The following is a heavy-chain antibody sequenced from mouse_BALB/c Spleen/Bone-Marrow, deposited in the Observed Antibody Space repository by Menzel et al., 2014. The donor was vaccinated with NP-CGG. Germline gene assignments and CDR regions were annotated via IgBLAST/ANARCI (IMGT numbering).Heavy chain of an antibody. CDR3: ARYYNYYFDV. J-gene: IGHJ1*01. CDR2: INPSNGRA. Sequence: QVQLQQSGAELVKPGASVRLSCKTSGYTFXNYWMHWVKQRPGQGLEWIGDINPSNGRATYSEKFKSKATLTVDTSSSTAYMQLSSLTSEDSAVYYCARYYNYYFDVWGAGTTVTVSS. V-gene: IGHV1S81*02. D-gene: IGHD1-1*01. CDR1: GYTFXNYW.